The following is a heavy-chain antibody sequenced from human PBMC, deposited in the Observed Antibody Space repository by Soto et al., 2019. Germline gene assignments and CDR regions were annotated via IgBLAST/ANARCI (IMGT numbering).Heavy chain of an antibody. D-gene: IGHD4-17*01. CDR3: AKDLYGDRPPGAFDI. CDR2: ISWNSGSI. J-gene: IGHJ3*02. CDR1: GFTFDDYA. V-gene: IGHV3-9*01. Sequence: EVQLVESGGGLVQPGRSLRLSCAASGFTFDDYAMHWVRQAPGKGLEWVSGISWNSGSIGYADSVKGRFTISRDNAKNSLYLQMNSLRAEDTALYYRAKDLYGDRPPGAFDIWGQGTMVTVSS.